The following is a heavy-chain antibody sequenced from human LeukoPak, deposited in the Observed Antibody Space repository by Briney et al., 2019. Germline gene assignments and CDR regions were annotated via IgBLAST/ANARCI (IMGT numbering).Heavy chain of an antibody. CDR1: GFTFSSYS. CDR2: ISSSSSYI. CDR3: ARETPGGYFDY. V-gene: IGHV3-21*01. D-gene: IGHD3-10*01. Sequence: GGYLRLSCAASGFTFSSYSMNWVRQAPGKGLEWVSSISSSSSYIYYADSVKGRFTISRDNAKNSLYLQMNSLRAEDTAVYYCARETPGGYFDYWGQGTLVTVSS. J-gene: IGHJ4*02.